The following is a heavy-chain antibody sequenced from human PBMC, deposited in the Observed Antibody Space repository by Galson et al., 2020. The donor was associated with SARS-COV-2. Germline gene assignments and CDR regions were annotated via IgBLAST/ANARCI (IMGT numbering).Heavy chain of an antibody. D-gene: IGHD6-19*01. CDR3: ARSRGSSGSHRWWFDP. J-gene: IGHJ5*02. V-gene: IGHV3-13*05. CDR2: IGTAGDP. CDR1: GFTFSSYD. Sequence: GESLKISCAASGFTFSSYDMHWVRQATGKGLEWVSAIGTAGDPYYPGSVKGRFTISRENAKNSLYLQMNSLRAGDTAVYYCARSRGSSGSHRWWFDPWCQGTLVTVSS.